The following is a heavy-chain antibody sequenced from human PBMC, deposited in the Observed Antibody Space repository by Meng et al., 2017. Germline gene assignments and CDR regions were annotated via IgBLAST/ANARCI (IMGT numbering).Heavy chain of an antibody. CDR2: MNPNSGNT. D-gene: IGHD3-10*01. V-gene: IGHV1-8*01. CDR1: GYTFTSYD. CDR3: ARACGRTTMVRGVIPLGMDV. J-gene: IGHJ6*02. Sequence: ASVKVSCKASGYTFTSYDINWVRQATGQGLEWMGWMNPNSGNTGYAQKFQGRVTMTRDTSISTAYMELSRLRSDDTAVYYCARACGRTTMVRGVIPLGMDVWGQGTTVTVSS.